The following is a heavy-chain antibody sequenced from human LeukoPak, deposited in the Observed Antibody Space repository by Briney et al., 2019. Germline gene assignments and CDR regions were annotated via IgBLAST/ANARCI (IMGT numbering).Heavy chain of an antibody. CDR1: GYTFTSYG. V-gene: IGHV1-18*01. Sequence: ASEKVSCKASGYTFTSYGISWVRQAPGQGLEWMGWISAYNGNTNYAQKLQGRVTMTTDTSTSTAYMELRSLRSDDTAVYYCARDSLSVDIVVVPAAIGYWDQGTLVTVSS. D-gene: IGHD2-2*02. CDR3: ARDSLSVDIVVVPAAIGY. CDR2: ISAYNGNT. J-gene: IGHJ4*02.